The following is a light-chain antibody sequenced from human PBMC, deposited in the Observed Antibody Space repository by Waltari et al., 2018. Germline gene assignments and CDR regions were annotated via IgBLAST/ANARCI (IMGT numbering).Light chain of an antibody. CDR3: QQYNNWPRS. Sequence: EIVMTQSPATLSVSPGERATLSCRASQSVSSNLAWYQQKPGQAPRLLIYGAYTRATGIPARFSGSVSGTEFTLTISSLQSEDFAYYYCQQYNNWPRSFGQRTKVEIK. V-gene: IGKV3-15*01. CDR1: QSVSSN. CDR2: GAY. J-gene: IGKJ1*01.